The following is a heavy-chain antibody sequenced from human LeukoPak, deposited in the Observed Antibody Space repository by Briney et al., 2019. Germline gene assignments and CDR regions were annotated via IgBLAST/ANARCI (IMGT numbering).Heavy chain of an antibody. V-gene: IGHV3-30*18. CDR2: ISYDGSNK. Sequence: GGSLRLSCAASGFTFSSYAMSWVRQAPGKGLEWVAVISYDGSNKYHADSVKGRFTISRDNSKNTLYLQMNSLSAEDTAVYYCAKGEGLIAAAGTQLAFLDYWGQGTLVTVSS. J-gene: IGHJ4*02. D-gene: IGHD6-13*01. CDR3: AKGEGLIAAAGTQLAFLDY. CDR1: GFTFSSYA.